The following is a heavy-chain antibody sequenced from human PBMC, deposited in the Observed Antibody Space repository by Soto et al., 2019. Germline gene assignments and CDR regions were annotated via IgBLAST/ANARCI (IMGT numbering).Heavy chain of an antibody. V-gene: IGHV1-69*02. Sequence: ASVKVSCKASGDTFSFYTINWVRQAPGLGLEWMGRVNPIVSMSNYAQKFQGRVTITADKSTNTAYMQLSSLRSEDTAVYYCAADKVPTDPYKWVDPWGQGTLVTVSS. D-gene: IGHD1-1*01. J-gene: IGHJ5*02. CDR2: VNPIVSMS. CDR1: GDTFSFYT. CDR3: AADKVPTDPYKWVDP.